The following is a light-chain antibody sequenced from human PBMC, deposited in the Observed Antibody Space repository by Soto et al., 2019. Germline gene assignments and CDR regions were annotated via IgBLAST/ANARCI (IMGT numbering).Light chain of an antibody. CDR2: AAS. CDR3: QQSLGT. V-gene: IGKV1-39*01. CDR1: QSISSY. Sequence: DIQMTQSPSSLSASVGDRVTITCRASQSISSYLYWYQQKPGKAPKLLIYAASSLQSGVPSRFSGSGSGTDFTLTISSLQPEDFATYYCQQSLGTFGQGTRLEIK. J-gene: IGKJ5*01.